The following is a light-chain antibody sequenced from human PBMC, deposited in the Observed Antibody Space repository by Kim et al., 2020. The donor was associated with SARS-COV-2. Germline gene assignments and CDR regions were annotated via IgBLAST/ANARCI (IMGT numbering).Light chain of an antibody. V-gene: IGLV1-44*01. CDR3: AAWDDSLKGPV. J-gene: IGLJ3*02. CDR2: SNN. Sequence: QGVTISCSGSTSNIGSTTVNWYQQLPGTAPRLLIYSNNQRPSGVPDRFSGSKSAPSASLAISGLQSEDEADYYCAAWDDSLKGPVFGGGTKLTVL. CDR1: TSNIGSTT.